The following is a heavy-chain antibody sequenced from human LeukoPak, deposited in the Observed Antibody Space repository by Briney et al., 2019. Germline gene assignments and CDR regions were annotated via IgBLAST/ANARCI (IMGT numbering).Heavy chain of an antibody. V-gene: IGHV3-21*04. CDR2: ISSSSGYI. D-gene: IGHD5-24*01. CDR1: GFTFNSYS. CDR3: AKDLRDGYNA. J-gene: IGHJ4*02. Sequence: GGSLRLSCAASGFTFNSYSMNWVRQTPGKGLEWVSSISSSSGYINYADSVKGRFTISRDNSKNTLYLQMNSLRAEDTAVYYCAKDLRDGYNAWGQGTLVTVSS.